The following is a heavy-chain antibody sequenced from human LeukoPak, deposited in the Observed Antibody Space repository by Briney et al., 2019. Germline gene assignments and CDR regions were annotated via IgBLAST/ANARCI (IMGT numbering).Heavy chain of an antibody. V-gene: IGHV4-61*09. CDR1: GGSITRGSYY. J-gene: IGHJ4*01. D-gene: IGHD3-10*01. Sequence: PSETLSLTCAVSGGSITRGSYYWTWIRHPAGKALEWIGHVFTSGNTNYNPSLTGRVTISIETSKSQFSLNLNSVTAADTAVYYCARGTGSLFYWGHGILVTVSS. CDR3: ARGTGSLFY. CDR2: VFTSGNT.